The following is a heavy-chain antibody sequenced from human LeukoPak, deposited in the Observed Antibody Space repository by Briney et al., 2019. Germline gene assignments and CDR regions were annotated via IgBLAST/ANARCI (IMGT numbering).Heavy chain of an antibody. J-gene: IGHJ4*02. Sequence: PGGSLRLSCAASGFPFSSYAMSWVRQAPGKGLEWVSAISGSGGSTYYADSVNGRFTISRENSKNTLYLQMNSLRAEDTAVYYCAKASSPQLGWGQGTLVTVSS. CDR1: GFPFSSYA. CDR3: AKASSPQLG. V-gene: IGHV3-23*01. CDR2: ISGSGGST. D-gene: IGHD2-2*01.